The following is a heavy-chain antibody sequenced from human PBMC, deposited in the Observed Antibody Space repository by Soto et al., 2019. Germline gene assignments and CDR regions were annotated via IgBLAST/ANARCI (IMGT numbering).Heavy chain of an antibody. CDR2: NSAYHGNT. Sequence: QVQLVQSGAEVKKPGASVKVSCKASGYTFTSYGISWVRQAPGQGLEWMGWNSAYHGNTKYAQKLQGRVTMTTDTSTTTAYMELRTLRSDDPAVSYCARTPPLEPVHFDYWGQGTLVTVSS. V-gene: IGHV1-18*01. CDR3: ARTPPLEPVHFDY. J-gene: IGHJ4*02. D-gene: IGHD2-15*01. CDR1: GYTFTSYG.